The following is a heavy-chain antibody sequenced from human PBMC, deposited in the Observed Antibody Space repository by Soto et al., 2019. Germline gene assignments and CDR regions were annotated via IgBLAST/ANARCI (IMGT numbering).Heavy chain of an antibody. D-gene: IGHD6-13*01. J-gene: IGHJ5*02. CDR2: ISAYNGNT. CDR3: ARGETWESSWYWFDP. CDR1: GYTFTSYG. Sequence: GASVTVSCKASGYTFTSYGISWVRQAPGQGLEWMGWISAYNGNTNYAQKLQGRVTMTTDTSTSTAYMELRSLRSDDTAVYYCARGETWESSWYWFDPWGQGTLVTVPS. V-gene: IGHV1-18*01.